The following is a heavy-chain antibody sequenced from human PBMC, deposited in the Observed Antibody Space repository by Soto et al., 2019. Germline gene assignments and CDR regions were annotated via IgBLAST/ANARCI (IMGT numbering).Heavy chain of an antibody. D-gene: IGHD4-4*01. CDR3: ARLQARWFDP. CDR2: IYYSGST. CDR1: GGSISSYY. J-gene: IGHJ5*02. V-gene: IGHV4-59*01. Sequence: LSLTCTVSGGSISSYYWSWIRQPPGKGLEWIGYIYYSGSTNYSPSLKTRVTISVDTSKNQFSLKLSSVTAADTAVYYCARLQARWFDPWGQGTLVTVSS.